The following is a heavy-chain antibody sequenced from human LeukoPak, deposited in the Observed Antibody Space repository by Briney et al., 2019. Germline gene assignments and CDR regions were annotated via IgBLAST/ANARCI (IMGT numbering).Heavy chain of an antibody. CDR1: GYTFTSYY. Sequence: ASVKVSCKASGYTFTSYYMHWARQAPGQGLEWMGIINPSGGSTSYAQKFQGRVTMTRDTSTSTVYMELSSLRSEDTAVYYCARGVYCSGGSCSGWGFDYWGQGTLVTVSS. CDR3: ARGVYCSGGSCSGWGFDY. V-gene: IGHV1-46*01. J-gene: IGHJ4*02. D-gene: IGHD2-15*01. CDR2: INPSGGST.